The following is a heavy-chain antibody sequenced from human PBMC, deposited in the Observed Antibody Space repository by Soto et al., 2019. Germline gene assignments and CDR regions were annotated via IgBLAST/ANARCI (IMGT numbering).Heavy chain of an antibody. V-gene: IGHV3-21*01. D-gene: IGHD2-2*01. CDR3: ARDDGLSSTNVKAFDI. J-gene: IGHJ3*02. Sequence: LRLSCAASGFTFSRYYMNWVRQAPGKGLEWVSSISTTSTYTHYADSLKGRFTISRDNAKKLLYLQMDSLRAEDTAVYYCARDDGLSSTNVKAFDIWGQGTKVTVSS. CDR1: GFTFSRYY. CDR2: ISTTSTYT.